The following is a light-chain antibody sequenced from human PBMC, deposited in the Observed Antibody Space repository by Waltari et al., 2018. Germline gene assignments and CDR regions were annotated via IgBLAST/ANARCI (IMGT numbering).Light chain of an antibody. J-gene: IGLJ2*01. CDR3: SSFTTSKTRV. CDR2: DVD. Sequence: QSALIQPASLSASPGQSITISCTGTSNDIGAYAFVSWHQLHPGKAPKLIIYDVDIRPSGISNRFSGSKSGNTASLTISGLQAEDDSDYYCSSFTTSKTRVFGGGTRVTVL. V-gene: IGLV2-14*03. CDR1: SNDIGAYAF.